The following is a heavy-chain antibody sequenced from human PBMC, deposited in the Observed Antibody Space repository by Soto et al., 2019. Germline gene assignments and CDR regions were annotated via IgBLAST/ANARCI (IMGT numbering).Heavy chain of an antibody. Sequence: ASVKVSCKASGYTFTGYYMHWVRQAPGQGLEWMGWINPNSGGTNYAQKFQGRVTMTRDTSISTAYMELSRLRSDDTAVYYCACIAVAGTAYYYYGMDVWGQGTTVTSP. CDR1: GYTFTGYY. J-gene: IGHJ6*02. CDR3: ACIAVAGTAYYYYGMDV. CDR2: INPNSGGT. V-gene: IGHV1-2*02. D-gene: IGHD6-19*01.